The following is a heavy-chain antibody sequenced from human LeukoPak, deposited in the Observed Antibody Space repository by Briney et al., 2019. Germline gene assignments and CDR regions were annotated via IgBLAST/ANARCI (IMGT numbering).Heavy chain of an antibody. CDR1: GGSFSGYY. Sequence: SETLSLTCAVYGGSFSGYYWSWIRQPPGKGLEWIGEINHSGSTNYNPSLKSRVTISVDTSKNQFSLKLSSVTAADTAVYYCASEVGMATIEYWGQGTLVTVSS. CDR2: INHSGST. J-gene: IGHJ4*02. CDR3: ASEVGMATIEY. D-gene: IGHD5-24*01. V-gene: IGHV4-34*01.